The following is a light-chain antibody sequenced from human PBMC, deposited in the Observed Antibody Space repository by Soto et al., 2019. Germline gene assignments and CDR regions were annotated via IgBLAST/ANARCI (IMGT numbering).Light chain of an antibody. V-gene: IGKV3-11*01. CDR3: QHRSNWPTT. Sequence: ETVLTQSPATLSLSPGKRATLSCRASHSIGYFLAWYQQKPGQAPRLLIYDSSSRATGIPARFSGSGSGTDFTLTISSLEPEDFAVYYCQHRSNWPTTFGGGTRVEIE. J-gene: IGKJ4*01. CDR2: DSS. CDR1: HSIGYF.